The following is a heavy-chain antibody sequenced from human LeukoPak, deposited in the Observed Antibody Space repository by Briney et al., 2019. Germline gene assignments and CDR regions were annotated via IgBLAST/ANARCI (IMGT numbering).Heavy chain of an antibody. V-gene: IGHV3-49*04. CDR2: IRSKANGATR. Sequence: GGSLRLSCTTYGFTFGDYVMSWVRQAPGKGLEWVGFIRSKANGATREYAASVRGRFTISRDDSRSIAYLQMNSLKTEDTAVYYCTRPLDPYYVKSAPLGYWGQGTLVTVSS. CDR3: TRPLDPYYVKSAPLGY. D-gene: IGHD3-10*02. CDR1: GFTFGDYV. J-gene: IGHJ4*02.